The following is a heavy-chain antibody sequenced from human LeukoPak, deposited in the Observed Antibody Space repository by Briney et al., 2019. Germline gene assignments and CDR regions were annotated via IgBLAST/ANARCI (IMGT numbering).Heavy chain of an antibody. CDR1: GFTFSSYA. Sequence: GGSLRLSCAASGFTFSSYAMSWVRQAPGKGLEWVSAISGSGGSTYYADSVKGRFTISRDNSKNTLYLQMNSLRAEDTAVYYCAKGVRRYSSSNWFDPWGQGTLVTVSS. D-gene: IGHD6-19*01. J-gene: IGHJ5*02. CDR3: AKGVRRYSSSNWFDP. CDR2: ISGSGGST. V-gene: IGHV3-23*01.